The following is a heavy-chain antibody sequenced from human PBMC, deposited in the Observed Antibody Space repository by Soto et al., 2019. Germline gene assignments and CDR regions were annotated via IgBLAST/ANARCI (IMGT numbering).Heavy chain of an antibody. D-gene: IGHD3-10*01. CDR1: GGTFNTYA. J-gene: IGHJ6*02. CDR3: ARAVISAPHFYYGMAV. Sequence: QVQLVQSGAEVKKPGSSVKVSCKASGGTFNTYAMTWVRQAPGQGLEWMGGIIPIFGTTSYAQNIQERVTITADESTSTVYMELRSLKSEDTAVYYCARAVISAPHFYYGMAVWGHGTTVTVSS. V-gene: IGHV1-69*01. CDR2: IIPIFGTT.